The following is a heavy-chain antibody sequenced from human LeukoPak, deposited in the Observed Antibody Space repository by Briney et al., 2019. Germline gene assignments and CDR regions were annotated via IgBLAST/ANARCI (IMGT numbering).Heavy chain of an antibody. CDR3: ARVTVLTQNAFDI. CDR1: GGSIGGHY. D-gene: IGHD3-9*01. Sequence: PSETLSLTCTVSGGSIGGHYWSWIRQPPGKGLEWIGYIYYSGSTNYNPSLKSRVTVSVDASKNQFSLKLSSVTAADTAVYYCARVTVLTQNAFDIWGQGTMVTVSS. V-gene: IGHV4-59*11. J-gene: IGHJ3*02. CDR2: IYYSGST.